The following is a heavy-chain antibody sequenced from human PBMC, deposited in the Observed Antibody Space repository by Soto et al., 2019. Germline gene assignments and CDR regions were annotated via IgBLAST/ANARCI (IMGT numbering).Heavy chain of an antibody. V-gene: IGHV1-2*02. J-gene: IGHJ4*02. CDR3: ARGGRVVVVVPADHFY. CDR1: GYTFTGYY. CDR2: INPNSGGT. D-gene: IGHD2-2*01. Sequence: ASVKVSCKASGYTFTGYYMHWVRQAPGQGLEWMGWINPNSGGTNYAQKFQGRVTTTRDTSISTAYMELSRLRSDDTAVYYCARGGRVVVVVPADHFYWGQGTLVTVSS.